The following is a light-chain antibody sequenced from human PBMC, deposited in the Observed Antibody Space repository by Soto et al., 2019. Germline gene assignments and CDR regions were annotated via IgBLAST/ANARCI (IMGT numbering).Light chain of an antibody. CDR1: QSVYSN. Sequence: EIVMTQSPATLSLSPWERATLSCRASQSVYSNLAWYQHKSGQTPRLLIYESSTRATGIPARFSGGGSGTEFTLNISSLQSEDFADYFCQQYQSWPITFGGGTKVEIK. J-gene: IGKJ4*01. CDR3: QQYQSWPIT. V-gene: IGKV3-15*01. CDR2: ESS.